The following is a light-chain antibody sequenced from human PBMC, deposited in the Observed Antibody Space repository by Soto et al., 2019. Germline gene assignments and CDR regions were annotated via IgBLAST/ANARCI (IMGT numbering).Light chain of an antibody. J-gene: IGKJ5*01. Sequence: EIVLTQSPGTLSLSPGERATLSCRASQSVSSTYLAWYQQRPGQAPRLLIYGASSRATGISDRFSGSGSGTDFTLTVGRLEPEDFAVYFCQQYGSSPVTFGQGTRLEIK. CDR2: GAS. V-gene: IGKV3-20*01. CDR1: QSVSSTY. CDR3: QQYGSSPVT.